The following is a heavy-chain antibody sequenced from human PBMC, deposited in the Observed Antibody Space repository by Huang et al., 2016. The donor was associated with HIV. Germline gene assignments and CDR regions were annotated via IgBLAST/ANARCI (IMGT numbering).Heavy chain of an antibody. CDR3: ARSSMGATTGFDY. V-gene: IGHV4-30-4*08. CDR2: IYYSGST. D-gene: IGHD5-12*01. Sequence: QVQLQESGPGLVKPSQALSLTCTVSGGSISSGGYYWSWIRQPPGKGLEWMGYIYYSGSTYYNPSLKSRVTISVDTAKNQCSLKLSSVTAADTAVYYCARSSMGATTGFDYWGQGTLVTVSS. J-gene: IGHJ4*02. CDR1: GGSISSGGYY.